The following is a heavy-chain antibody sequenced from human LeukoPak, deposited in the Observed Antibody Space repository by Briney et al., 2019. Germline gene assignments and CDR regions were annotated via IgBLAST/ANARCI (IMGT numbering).Heavy chain of an antibody. J-gene: IGHJ4*02. D-gene: IGHD2-15*01. Sequence: ASETLSLTCTVSGGSIDRRSYYWDWIRQAPGKGLEWIGTIYHSGSTEYNPSLKSRVAIFVDTSKNQFSLILHSVAAADTAVYYCARRSEFDNTHYHYFDYWGQGALVTVSS. CDR2: IYHSGST. V-gene: IGHV4-39*01. CDR3: ARRSEFDNTHYHYFDY. CDR1: GGSIDRRSYY.